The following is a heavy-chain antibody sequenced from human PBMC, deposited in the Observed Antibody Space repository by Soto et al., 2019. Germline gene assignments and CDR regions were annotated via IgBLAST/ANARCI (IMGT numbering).Heavy chain of an antibody. J-gene: IGHJ4*02. CDR1: GYTLSELS. CDR2: FDPEDGET. D-gene: IGHD3-3*01. CDR3: TTGQRPLRFLEWLSRYYFDF. Sequence: ASVKVSCKVSGYTLSELSMHWVRQAPGKGLEWMGGFDPEDGETLYAQKFQGRVSMTEDTSTDTAYMELSSLTSEDTAVYYCTTGQRPLRFLEWLSRYYFDFWGQGSLVTVSS. V-gene: IGHV1-24*01.